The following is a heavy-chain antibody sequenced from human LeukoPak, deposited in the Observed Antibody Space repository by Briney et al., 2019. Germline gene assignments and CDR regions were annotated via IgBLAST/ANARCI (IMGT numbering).Heavy chain of an antibody. CDR2: ISGSGGST. Sequence: RGSLRLSCAASRFTFSSYAMSWVRQAPGKGLECVSAISGSGGSTYYADSVKGRFTISRDNSKNTLYLQMNSLRAHGRAVHYCAKDLGIVVVTARLYWPQEPLLPVSS. J-gene: IGHJ4*02. CDR3: AKDLGIVVVTARLY. CDR1: RFTFSSYA. D-gene: IGHD2-21*02. V-gene: IGHV3-23*01.